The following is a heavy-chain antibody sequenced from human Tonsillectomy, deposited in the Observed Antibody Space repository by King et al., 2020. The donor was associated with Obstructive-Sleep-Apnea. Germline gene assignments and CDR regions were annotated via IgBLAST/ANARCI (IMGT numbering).Heavy chain of an antibody. D-gene: IGHD3-9*01. J-gene: IGHJ4*02. CDR1: GYRFTSNW. CDR3: TRLNTLTGYHFDY. CDR2: IYPGDSDP. Sequence: VQLVESGAEVKKPGESLKISCKGSGYRFTSNWIAWVRQMPGKGLEWMGSIYPGDSDPRYSPSFQCQVTISVDKSISTAYLQWSSLKASDTAMYYCTRLNTLTGYHFDYWGQGTLVTVSS. V-gene: IGHV5-51*01.